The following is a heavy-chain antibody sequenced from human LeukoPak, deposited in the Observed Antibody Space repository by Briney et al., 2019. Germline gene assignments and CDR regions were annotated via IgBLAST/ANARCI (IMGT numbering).Heavy chain of an antibody. CDR1: GFTFSSYS. CDR3: ARDQPYCSSTSCYGYYYYYYMDV. CDR2: ISSSSSTI. Sequence: PGGSLRLSCAASGFTFSSYSMNWVRQAPGKGLEWVSYISSSSSTIYYADSVKGRFTISRDNAKSSLYLQMNSLRAEDTAVYYCARDQPYCSSTSCYGYYYYYYMDVWGKGTTVTVSS. J-gene: IGHJ6*03. V-gene: IGHV3-48*01. D-gene: IGHD2-2*01.